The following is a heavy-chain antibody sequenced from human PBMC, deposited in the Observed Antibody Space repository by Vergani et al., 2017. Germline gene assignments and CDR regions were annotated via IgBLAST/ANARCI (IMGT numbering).Heavy chain of an antibody. CDR1: GDSPSSSDHY. CDR3: ARENVVIARIFDF. V-gene: IGHV4-31*03. D-gene: IGHD2-21*01. CDR2: IFRSGTT. J-gene: IGHJ4*02. Sequence: QVQLKESGPGLVKPSQTLPLTCTVSGDSPSSSDHYWSWIRQRSDKGLEWVGHIFRSGTTYYNPSLKSRLIMSVDTSKNQFSLKLTSVTAADTAMYYCARENVVIARIFDFWGQGTLVTVSS.